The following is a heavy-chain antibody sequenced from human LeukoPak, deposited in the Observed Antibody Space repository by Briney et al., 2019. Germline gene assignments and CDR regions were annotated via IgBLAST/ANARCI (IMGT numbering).Heavy chain of an antibody. V-gene: IGHV1-46*01. CDR2: INPSGGST. D-gene: IGHD2-15*01. CDR1: GYTFTSYY. Sequence: ASVKVSCKASGYTFTSYYMHWVRQAPGQGLEWMGIINPSGGSTSYAQKFQGRVTMTGDMSTSTVYMELSSLRSEDTAVYYCAREGGSDCSGGSCYGGWFDPWGQGTLVTVSS. J-gene: IGHJ5*02. CDR3: AREGGSDCSGGSCYGGWFDP.